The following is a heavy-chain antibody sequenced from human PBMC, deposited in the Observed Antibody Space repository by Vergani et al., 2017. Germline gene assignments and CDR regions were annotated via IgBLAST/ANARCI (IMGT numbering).Heavy chain of an antibody. J-gene: IGHJ4*02. CDR3: ARQTYSYGYDY. D-gene: IGHD5-18*01. Sequence: QVQLQESGPGLVKPSETLSLTCTVSGGSISSYYWSWIRQPPGKGLEWIGYIYYSGSTNYNPSLTSRVTISVDTSKNQFSLQLSSVTAADTAVYYCARQTYSYGYDYWGQGTLVTVSS. V-gene: IGHV4-59*01. CDR1: GGSISSYY. CDR2: IYYSGST.